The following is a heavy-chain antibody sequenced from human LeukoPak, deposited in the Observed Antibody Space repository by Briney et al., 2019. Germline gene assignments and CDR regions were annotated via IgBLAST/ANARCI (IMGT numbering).Heavy chain of an antibody. CDR2: MNPNSGNT. V-gene: IGHV1-8*03. J-gene: IGHJ6*03. Sequence: ASVKVSCKASGYTFTSYDINWVPQATGQGLEWMGWMNPNSGNTGYAQKFQGRVTITRNTSISTAYMELSSLRSEDTAVYYCARGLPRLIVATTPDYYYYMDVWGKGITVTVSS. D-gene: IGHD5-12*01. CDR3: ARGLPRLIVATTPDYYYYMDV. CDR1: GYTFTSYD.